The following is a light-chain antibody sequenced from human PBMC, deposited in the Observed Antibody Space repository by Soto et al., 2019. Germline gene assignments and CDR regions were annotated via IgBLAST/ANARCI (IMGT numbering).Light chain of an antibody. CDR3: QQFDSSWT. V-gene: IGKV3D-15*01. CDR2: DAS. Sequence: EIVMTQSPATLSVSPGERAILSCRASQSVTSYLAWYQQKPGQAPRLLIHDASNRATGIPARFSGSGSGTEFTLTISSLQPDDFATYYCQQFDSSWTFGQGTKVDI. CDR1: QSVTSY. J-gene: IGKJ1*01.